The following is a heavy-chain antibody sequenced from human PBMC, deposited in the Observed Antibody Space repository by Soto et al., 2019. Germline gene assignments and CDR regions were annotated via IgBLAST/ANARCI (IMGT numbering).Heavy chain of an antibody. CDR2: INPSGGST. V-gene: IGHV1-46*01. D-gene: IGHD3-16*01. CDR1: GYTFTSYY. Sequence: QVQLVQSGAEVKKPGASVKVSCKASGYTFTSYYMHWVRQAPGQGLEWMGIINPSGGSTSYAQKYQGRVTMTRDTSTSTVYMELSSLRSEDTAVYYCARSYRLQGPGGYWGQGTLVTVSS. CDR3: ARSYRLQGPGGY. J-gene: IGHJ4*02.